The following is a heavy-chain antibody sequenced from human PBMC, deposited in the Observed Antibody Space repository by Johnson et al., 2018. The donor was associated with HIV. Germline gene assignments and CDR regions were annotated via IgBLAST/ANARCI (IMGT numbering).Heavy chain of an antibody. CDR1: GFTFSSYA. CDR3: ARDAILSPGAFDI. V-gene: IGHV3-30-3*01. J-gene: IGHJ3*02. D-gene: IGHD2-21*01. Sequence: QVQLVESGGGVVQPGRSLRLSCAASGFTFSSYAMHWVRQAPGKGLEWVAVISYDGSNKYYADSVKGRFTISRDNSKNTLYLQMNSLRAEDTAVYYCARDAILSPGAFDIWGQGTIVTVSS. CDR2: ISYDGSNK.